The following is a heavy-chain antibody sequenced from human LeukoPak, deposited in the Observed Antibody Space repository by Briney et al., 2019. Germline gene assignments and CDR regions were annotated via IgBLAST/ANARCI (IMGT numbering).Heavy chain of an antibody. Sequence: SETLSLTCTVSGGSISSYYWSWIRQPAGKGLEWIGRIYTSGSTNYNPSLKSRVTMSVDTSKNQFSLKLSSVTAADTAVYYCAGHDSSAYYYYFDYWGQGTLVTVSS. CDR3: AGHDSSAYYYYFDY. V-gene: IGHV4-4*07. J-gene: IGHJ4*02. CDR1: GGSISSYY. D-gene: IGHD3-22*01. CDR2: IYTSGST.